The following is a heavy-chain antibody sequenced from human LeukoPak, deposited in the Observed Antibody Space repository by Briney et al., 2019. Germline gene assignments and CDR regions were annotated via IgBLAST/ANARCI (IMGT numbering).Heavy chain of an antibody. CDR3: ARSEETFSYGSGNYYSFDS. J-gene: IGHJ4*02. CDR1: GGSISSGGDY. D-gene: IGHD3-10*01. CDR2: IYYRGST. V-gene: IGHV4-31*03. Sequence: SETLSLTCSVSGGSISSGGDYWSWIRQHPGKGLEWIGYIYYRGSTYYNPSLKSRVTISVDTSRNQFYLKLMPVTAADTALYYCARSEETFSYGSGNYYSFDSWGQGTLVTVSS.